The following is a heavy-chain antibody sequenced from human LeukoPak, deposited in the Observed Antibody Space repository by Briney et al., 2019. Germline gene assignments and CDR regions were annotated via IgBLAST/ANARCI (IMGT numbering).Heavy chain of an antibody. CDR1: GFTFSSYS. Sequence: GGSLRLSCAASGFTFSSYSMNWVRQAPGKGLEWVSSISSSSSYIYYADSVKGRFTISRDNAKNSLYLQMNSLRAEDTAVYYCARAGESLLWFGEPTLYYFDYWGQGTLVTVSS. CDR2: ISSSSSYI. CDR3: ARAGESLLWFGEPTLYYFDY. J-gene: IGHJ4*02. V-gene: IGHV3-21*01. D-gene: IGHD3-10*01.